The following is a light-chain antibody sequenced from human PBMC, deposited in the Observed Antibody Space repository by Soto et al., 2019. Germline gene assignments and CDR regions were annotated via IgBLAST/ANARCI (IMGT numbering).Light chain of an antibody. Sequence: SVLPQSPATLSLSPGERATLSCRASQGVSSSLAWYQQKPGQAPRLLIYDASNRATGIPARFSGSGSGTDFTLTISSLEPEDFAVYYCQQRSNWPMSTFGQGTRLEIK. CDR1: QGVSSS. V-gene: IGKV3-11*01. CDR3: QQRSNWPMST. CDR2: DAS. J-gene: IGKJ5*01.